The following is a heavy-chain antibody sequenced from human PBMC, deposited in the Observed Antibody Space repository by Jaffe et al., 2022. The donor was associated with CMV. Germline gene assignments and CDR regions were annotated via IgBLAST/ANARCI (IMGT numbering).Heavy chain of an antibody. CDR3: ACGGGTAAIKGVDAFDI. CDR2: IDPSDSYT. J-gene: IGHJ3*02. CDR1: GYSFTSYW. V-gene: IGHV5-10-1*03. D-gene: IGHD2-2*01. Sequence: EVQLVQSGAEVKKPGESLRISCKGSGYSFTSYWISWVRQMPGKGLEWMGRIDPSDSYTNYSPSFQGHVTISADKSISTAYLQWSSLKASDTAMYYCACGGGTAAIKGVDAFDIWGQGTMVTVSS.